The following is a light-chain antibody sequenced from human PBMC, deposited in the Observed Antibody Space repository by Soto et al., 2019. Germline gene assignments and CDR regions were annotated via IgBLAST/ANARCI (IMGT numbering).Light chain of an antibody. J-gene: IGKJ1*01. Sequence: DIQMTRSPSSLSASVGDRVTITRRASQGISNYLVWYQQKPGKVPKLLIYAASTLQSGVPSRFSGSGSGTDFTLTISSLQPEDVATYYCQNYNAAPWTFGQGTKVEIK. CDR1: QGISNY. CDR3: QNYNAAPWT. V-gene: IGKV1-27*01. CDR2: AAS.